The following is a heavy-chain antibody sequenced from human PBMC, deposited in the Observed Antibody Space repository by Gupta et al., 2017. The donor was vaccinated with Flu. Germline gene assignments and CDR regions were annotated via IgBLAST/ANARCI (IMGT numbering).Heavy chain of an antibody. J-gene: IGHJ4*02. CDR2: ISDSDSGNII. CDR3: ARDRFGGANGFDS. V-gene: IGHV3-48*03. D-gene: IGHD3-16*01. Sequence: APGKGLEWVSYISDSDSGNIIYYADSVKGRFTISRDNAKNSLYLQMNSLRAEDTAIYYCARDRFGGANGFDSWGQGTLVTVSS.